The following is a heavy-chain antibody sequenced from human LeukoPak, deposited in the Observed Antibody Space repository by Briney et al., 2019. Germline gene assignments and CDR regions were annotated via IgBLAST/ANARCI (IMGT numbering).Heavy chain of an antibody. J-gene: IGHJ4*02. Sequence: SETLSLTCTVSGDSISSYYWSWIRQPAGKGLEWIGRIYSSGSTNYNPSLKSRVTMSVDTSMNQFSLKLNSVTAADTAVYYCARDKTTVKGPHFDYWGQGTLVTVSS. CDR1: GDSISSYY. CDR2: IYSSGST. D-gene: IGHD4-17*01. V-gene: IGHV4-4*07. CDR3: ARDKTTVKGPHFDY.